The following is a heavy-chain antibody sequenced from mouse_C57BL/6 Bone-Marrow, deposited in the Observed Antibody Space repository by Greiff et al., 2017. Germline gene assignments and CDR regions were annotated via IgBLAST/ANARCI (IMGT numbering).Heavy chain of an antibody. D-gene: IGHD1-1*01. J-gene: IGHJ3*01. CDR1: GFNIKDYY. CDR3: ARALRSWFAY. V-gene: IGHV14-2*01. CDR2: IDPEDSET. Sequence: EVKLVESGAELVKPGASVKLSCTASGFNIKDYYMHWVKQRTEQGLEWIGRIDPEDSETKYAPKFQGKATITADTSSNTAYLQLSSLTSEDTAVYYCARALRSWFAYWGQGTLVTVSA.